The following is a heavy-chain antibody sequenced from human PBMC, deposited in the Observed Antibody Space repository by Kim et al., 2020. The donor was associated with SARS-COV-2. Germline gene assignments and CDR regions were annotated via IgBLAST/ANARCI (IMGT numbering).Heavy chain of an antibody. CDR2: IYYSGST. V-gene: IGHV4-39*01. J-gene: IGHJ4*02. D-gene: IGHD2-2*02. Sequence: SETLSLTCTVSGGSISSSSYYWGWIRQPPGKGLEWIGSIYYSGSTYYNPSLKSRVTISVDTSKNQFSLKLSSVTAADTAVYYCARLIRCSSTSCYNEGFDYWGQGPLVTVSS. CDR1: GGSISSSSYY. CDR3: ARLIRCSSTSCYNEGFDY.